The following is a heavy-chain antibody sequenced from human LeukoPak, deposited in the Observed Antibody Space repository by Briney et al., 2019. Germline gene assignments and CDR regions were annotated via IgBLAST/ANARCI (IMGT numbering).Heavy chain of an antibody. CDR1: GFTFSSYA. Sequence: GGSLRLSCAASGFTFSSYAMHWVRQAPGKGLEWVAVISYDGSNKYYADSVKGRFTISRDNSQNTLYLQMNSLRAEDTAVYYCARVGISSGWYGDFDYWGQGTLVTVSS. J-gene: IGHJ4*02. D-gene: IGHD6-19*01. V-gene: IGHV3-30*04. CDR3: ARVGISSGWYGDFDY. CDR2: ISYDGSNK.